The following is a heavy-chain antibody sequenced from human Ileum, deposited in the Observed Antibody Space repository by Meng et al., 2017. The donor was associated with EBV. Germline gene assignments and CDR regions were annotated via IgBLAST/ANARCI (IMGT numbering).Heavy chain of an antibody. CDR2: INSDGSST. CDR3: ARQGSGGEPRGVDFAY. V-gene: IGHV3-74*01. Sequence: EVQLVESGGGLVQPGGSLRLYCAASGFTLSSYWMHWVRQVPGKGLMWVSRINSDGSSTRYAGSVQGRFTISRDNAKNTLSLQMNSLRVEDTAVYYCARQGSGGEPRGVDFAYLGQGTLVTVSS. J-gene: IGHJ4*02. D-gene: IGHD2-21*01. CDR1: GFTLSSYW.